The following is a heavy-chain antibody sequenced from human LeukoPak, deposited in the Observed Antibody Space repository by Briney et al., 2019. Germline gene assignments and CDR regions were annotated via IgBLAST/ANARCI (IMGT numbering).Heavy chain of an antibody. D-gene: IGHD5-24*01. CDR3: ARGTWATLYYYYMDV. CDR1: GFTFSGSA. Sequence: GSLRLSCAASGFTFSGSAMHWVRQAPGKGLVWVSRINSDGSSTSYADSVKGRLTISRDNAKNTLYLQMNSLRAEDTAVYYCARGTWATLYYYYMDVWGKGTTVTVSS. J-gene: IGHJ6*03. V-gene: IGHV3-74*01. CDR2: INSDGSST.